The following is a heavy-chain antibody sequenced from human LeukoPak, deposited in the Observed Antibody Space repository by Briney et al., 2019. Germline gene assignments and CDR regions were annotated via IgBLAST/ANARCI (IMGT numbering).Heavy chain of an antibody. J-gene: IGHJ4*02. CDR3: ARGVFGGHFDY. CDR2: IKQDGSEK. D-gene: IGHD3-3*01. Sequence: PGGSLRLSCAASGFTVSSNYMSWVRQAPGKGLEWVANIKQDGSEKYYVDSVKGRFTISRDNAKNSPYLQMNSLRAGDTAVYYCARGVFGGHFDYWGQGTLVTVSS. V-gene: IGHV3-7*04. CDR1: GFTVSSNY.